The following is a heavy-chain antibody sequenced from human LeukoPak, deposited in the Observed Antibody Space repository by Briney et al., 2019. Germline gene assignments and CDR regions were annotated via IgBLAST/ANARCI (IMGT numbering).Heavy chain of an antibody. CDR3: ARHVEIAVAGPIDY. J-gene: IGHJ4*02. CDR2: IYYSGST. CDR1: GGSLSSSSHY. D-gene: IGHD6-19*01. Sequence: SSETLSLTCTVSGGSLSSSSHYWGWIRQPPGKGLEWIGSIYYSGSTYYNPSLKSRVTISVDTSKNQFSLKLSSVTAADTAVYYCARHVEIAVAGPIDYWGQETLVTVSS. V-gene: IGHV4-39*01.